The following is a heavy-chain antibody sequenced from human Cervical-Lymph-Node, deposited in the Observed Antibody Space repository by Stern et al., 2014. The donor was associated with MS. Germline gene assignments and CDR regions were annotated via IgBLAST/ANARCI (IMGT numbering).Heavy chain of an antibody. CDR2: IYSSGST. V-gene: IGHV4-61*02. CDR3: ARGNYDVLTDNGGHGFDI. Sequence: VQLVESGPGLVKPSQTLSLTCTVSGGSISSGNYYWSWIRQPAGEGLEWIGRIYSSGSTQYNPPRKNRGTIAADTATNQFSLGLSSVTAADTAVYYCARGNYDVLTDNGGHGFDIWGQGTMVTVSS. CDR1: GGSISSGNYY. D-gene: IGHD3-9*01. J-gene: IGHJ3*02.